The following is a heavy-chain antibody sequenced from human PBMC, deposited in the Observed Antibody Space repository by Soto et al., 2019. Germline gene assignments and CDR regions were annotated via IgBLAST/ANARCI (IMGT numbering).Heavy chain of an antibody. V-gene: IGHV3-33*01. D-gene: IGHD3-10*01. Sequence: PGGSLRLSCAASGFTFSSYGMRWVRQAPGKGLEWVAVIWYDGSNKYYADSVKGRFTISRDNSKNTLYLQMNSRRAEDTAVYYCARRLGITMVRGVYYYYGMDGGGQGTTVTVSS. CDR1: GFTFSSYG. CDR3: ARRLGITMVRGVYYYYGMDG. CDR2: IWYDGSNK. J-gene: IGHJ6*02.